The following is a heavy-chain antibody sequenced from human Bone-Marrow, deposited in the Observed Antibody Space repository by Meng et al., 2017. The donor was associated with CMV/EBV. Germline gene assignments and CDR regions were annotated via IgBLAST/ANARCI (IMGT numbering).Heavy chain of an antibody. CDR2: INPNSGGT. Sequence: ASVKVSCKASGYTFTGYYMHCVRQAPGQGLEWMGWINPNSGGTNYAQNFQGRVTMTTDTSTSTAYMELRSLRSDDTTVYYCARDLGPWSSSSLLGDYWGQGTLVTVSS. V-gene: IGHV1-2*02. CDR3: ARDLGPWSSSSLLGDY. CDR1: GYTFTGYY. J-gene: IGHJ4*02. D-gene: IGHD6-6*01.